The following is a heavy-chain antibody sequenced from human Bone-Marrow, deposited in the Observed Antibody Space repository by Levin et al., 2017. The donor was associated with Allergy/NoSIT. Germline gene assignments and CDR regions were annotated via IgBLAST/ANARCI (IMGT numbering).Heavy chain of an antibody. CDR2: ISYDGGKK. CDR3: ARESYFYGSETEGAFDI. D-gene: IGHD3-10*01. Sequence: GGSLRLSCAASGFTFSDYAMHWVRQAPGKGLEWVAFISYDGGKKYYAGSVKGRFTISRDNSKNTLYLQMNSLRAEDTAVYYCARESYFYGSETEGAFDIWGQGTMVTVSS. J-gene: IGHJ3*02. V-gene: IGHV3-30-3*01. CDR1: GFTFSDYA.